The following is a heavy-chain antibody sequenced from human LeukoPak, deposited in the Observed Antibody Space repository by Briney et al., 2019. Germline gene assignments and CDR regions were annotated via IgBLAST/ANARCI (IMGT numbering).Heavy chain of an antibody. J-gene: IGHJ4*02. D-gene: IGHD5-24*01. CDR1: SGSISSYY. CDR3: ARHVRDGYNRHFDY. V-gene: IGHV4-59*08. Sequence: SETLSLTCTVSSGSISSYYWSWIRQPPGKGLEWIGYIYYSGSTNYNPSLKSRVTISVDTSKNQFSLKLSSVTAADTAVYYCARHVRDGYNRHFDYWGQGTLVTVSS. CDR2: IYYSGST.